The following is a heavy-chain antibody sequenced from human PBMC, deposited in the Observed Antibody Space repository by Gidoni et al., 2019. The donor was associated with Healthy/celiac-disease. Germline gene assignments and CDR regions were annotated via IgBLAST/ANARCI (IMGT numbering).Heavy chain of an antibody. J-gene: IGHJ4*02. CDR3: AADCTNGVCPGGYFDY. CDR1: GFPLSSNA. CDR2: FIAMFGTA. Sequence: QVQLEQSGAGAKKPGYTVKVSCKPDGFPLSSNAISWVRQALGQGLEWMVGFIAMFGTANYAQKFQGRFTITAAKSPSTSYMELSSLRSADTAVYYCAADCTNGVCPGGYFDYWGQGTLVTVS. D-gene: IGHD2-8*01. V-gene: IGHV1-69*06.